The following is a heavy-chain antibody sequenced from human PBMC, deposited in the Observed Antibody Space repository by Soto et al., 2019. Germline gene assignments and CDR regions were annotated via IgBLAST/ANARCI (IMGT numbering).Heavy chain of an antibody. CDR3: ARDRLPMVVVVMGWFDP. CDR2: ISGSGNTI. Sequence: PXESLRLYCVASGFSFRDYYMSWMRQAPGKGLEWISYISGSGNTIYYADSVKGRFIISRDNAKNSLFLQMNRLRADDTAVYYCARDRLPMVVVVMGWFDPWGQGTLFTVS. CDR1: GFSFRDYY. J-gene: IGHJ5*02. D-gene: IGHD3-22*01. V-gene: IGHV3-11*01.